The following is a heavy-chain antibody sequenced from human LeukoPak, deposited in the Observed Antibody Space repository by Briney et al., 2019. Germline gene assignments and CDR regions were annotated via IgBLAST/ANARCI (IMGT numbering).Heavy chain of an antibody. CDR3: TRDLLAGDYYGSGNLGY. J-gene: IGHJ4*02. V-gene: IGHV3-49*04. Sequence: PGGSLRLSCTASGFTFGDYAMSWVRQAPGKGLEWVGFIRSKAYGGTTEYAASVKGRFTISRDDSKSIAYLQMNSLKTEDTAVYYCTRDLLAGDYYGSGNLGYWGQGTLVTVSS. D-gene: IGHD3-10*01. CDR1: GFTFGDYA. CDR2: IRSKAYGGTT.